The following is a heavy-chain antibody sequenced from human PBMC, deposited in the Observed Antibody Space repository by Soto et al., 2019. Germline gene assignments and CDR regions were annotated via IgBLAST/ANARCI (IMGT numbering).Heavy chain of an antibody. CDR2: IIPIFGTA. D-gene: IGHD6-13*01. CDR1: GGTFSSYA. Sequence: QVQLVQSGAEVKKPGSSVKVSCKASGGTFSSYAISWVRQAPGQGLEWMGGIIPIFGTANYARKFQGRVTITADDSKSPAYMDRISLRSEDTAVYYCASYLVLGSSSTHYYYNCLDVWGQGTTVTVSS. V-gene: IGHV1-69*12. J-gene: IGHJ6*02. CDR3: ASYLVLGSSSTHYYYNCLDV.